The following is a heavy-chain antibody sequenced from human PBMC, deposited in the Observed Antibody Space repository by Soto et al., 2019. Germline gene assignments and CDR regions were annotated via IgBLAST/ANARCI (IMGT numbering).Heavy chain of an antibody. CDR2: IYPGDSDT. D-gene: IGHD1-20*01. CDR1: GYSFTSYW. Sequence: GESLKISCKGSGYSFTSYWIGWVLQMPGKGLEWMGIIYPGDSDTRYSPSFQGQVTISADKSISTAYLQWSSLKASDTAMYYCARLTGIRDYYYYMDVWGKGTTVTVSS. V-gene: IGHV5-51*01. CDR3: ARLTGIRDYYYYMDV. J-gene: IGHJ6*03.